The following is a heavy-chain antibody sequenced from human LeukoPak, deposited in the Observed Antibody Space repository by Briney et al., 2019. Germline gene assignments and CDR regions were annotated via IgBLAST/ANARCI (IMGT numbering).Heavy chain of an antibody. Sequence: GGSLRLPCAASGFTFSSYGMRWVRQAPGKGLEWVAVISYDGSNKYYADSVKGRFTISRDNSKNTLYLQMNSLRAEDTAVYYCAKVSIAVAGSFDYWGQGTLVTVSS. CDR1: GFTFSSYG. V-gene: IGHV3-30*18. J-gene: IGHJ4*02. D-gene: IGHD6-19*01. CDR2: ISYDGSNK. CDR3: AKVSIAVAGSFDY.